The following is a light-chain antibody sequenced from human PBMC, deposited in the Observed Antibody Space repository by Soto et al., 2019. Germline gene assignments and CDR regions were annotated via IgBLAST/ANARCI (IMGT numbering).Light chain of an antibody. V-gene: IGLV1-40*01. CDR2: GNN. CDR3: QSYDTSLSNWV. Sequence: QSVLTQPPSVSGAPGQRVTVSCTGSRSNIGAAYDVHWYQHVPGAAPKLLIYGNNNRPSGVPDRFSGSQSGTSASLAITGLQAEGEAYYYCQSYDTSLSNWVFGGGTKLTVL. J-gene: IGLJ3*02. CDR1: RSNIGAAYD.